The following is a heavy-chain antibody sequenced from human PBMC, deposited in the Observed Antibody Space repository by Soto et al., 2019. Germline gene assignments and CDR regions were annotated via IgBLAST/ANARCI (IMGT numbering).Heavy chain of an antibody. CDR2: IGTAGDT. D-gene: IGHD3-3*01. J-gene: IGHJ6*02. CDR1: GFTFSSYD. V-gene: IGHV3-13*01. CDR3: ARDYDFWSDVSYGMDV. Sequence: GGSLRLSCAASGFTFSSYDMHWVRQATGKGLEWVSAIGTAGDTYYPGSVKGRFTISRENAKNSLYLQMNSLRAEDTAVYYCARDYDFWSDVSYGMDVWGQGTTVTVSS.